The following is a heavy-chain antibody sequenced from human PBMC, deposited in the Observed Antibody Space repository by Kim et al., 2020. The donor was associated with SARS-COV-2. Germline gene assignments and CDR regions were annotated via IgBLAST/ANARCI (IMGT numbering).Heavy chain of an antibody. CDR1: GFTFSASS. D-gene: IGHD2-15*01. V-gene: IGHV3-73*01. J-gene: IGHJ3*01. CDR3: ARPGSNRGVAGFDL. CDR2: IGGKLRSYAT. Sequence: GGSLRLSCAASGFTFSASSFHWVRQASGKGLEWVGRIGGKLRSYATAYAEPVKGRFTISRDDSKNTAYLQMNSLKIDDTAVYYCARPGSNRGVAGFDLWGPGTMLTVSS.